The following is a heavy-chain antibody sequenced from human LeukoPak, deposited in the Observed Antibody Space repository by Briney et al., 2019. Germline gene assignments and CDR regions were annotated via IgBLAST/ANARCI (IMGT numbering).Heavy chain of an antibody. D-gene: IGHD3-10*01. J-gene: IGHJ4*02. CDR3: ARASRMVFDY. CDR1: GFTVSSNY. Sequence: GGSLRLSCAASGFTVSSNYMSWVRQAPGKGLEWVSVIYSGGSTYYADSVKGQFTISRDNSKNTLYLQMNSLRAEDTAVYYCARASRMVFDYWGQGTLVTVSS. V-gene: IGHV3-53*01. CDR2: IYSGGST.